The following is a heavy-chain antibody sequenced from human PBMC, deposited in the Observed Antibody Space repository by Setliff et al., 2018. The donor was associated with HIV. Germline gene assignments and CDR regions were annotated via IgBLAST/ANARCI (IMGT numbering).Heavy chain of an antibody. V-gene: IGHV4-38-2*01. CDR2: IYHTGSS. Sequence: SETLSLTCDVSGFSISSRYYWGWIRQSPGKGLEWIGNIYHTGSSYYNPSLNDRATISVDTSKNQFSLKLSSVTAADTAVYYCARLRREEQWLVRGWFDPWGQGTLVTVSS. CDR1: GFSISSRYY. D-gene: IGHD6-19*01. J-gene: IGHJ5*02. CDR3: ARLRREEQWLVRGWFDP.